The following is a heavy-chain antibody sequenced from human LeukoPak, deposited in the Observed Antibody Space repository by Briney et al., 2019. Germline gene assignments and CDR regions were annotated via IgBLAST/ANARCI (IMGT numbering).Heavy chain of an antibody. Sequence: PGGSLRLSCAASGFTFNRHWMSWVRRTPGKGLEWVANINQDGSEKYYVDSVKGRFTIPRDNANSSQYLQMNSLRAEDTAVYYCARERETYNDYWGQGTLVTVSS. CDR2: INQDGSEK. J-gene: IGHJ4*02. CDR1: GFTFNRHW. D-gene: IGHD1-1*01. V-gene: IGHV3-7*01. CDR3: ARERETYNDY.